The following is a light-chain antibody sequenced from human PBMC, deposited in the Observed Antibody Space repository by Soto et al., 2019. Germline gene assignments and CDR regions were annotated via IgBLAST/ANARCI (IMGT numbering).Light chain of an antibody. Sequence: EIVLTQSPGTLSLSPGERATLSCRASESGTRDYLAWYQQKTGQAPRLLIYAASSRASGIPFRFSCSGSGTHFTLTITRLEPEDFAVYYRQHYQYVRFSSTWTFGQGTRVEIK. J-gene: IGKJ1*01. V-gene: IGKV3-20*01. CDR1: ESGTRDY. CDR2: AAS. CDR3: QHYQYVRFSSTWT.